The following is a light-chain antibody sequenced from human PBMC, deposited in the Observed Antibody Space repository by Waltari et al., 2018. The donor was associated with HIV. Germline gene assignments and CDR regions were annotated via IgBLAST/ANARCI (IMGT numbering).Light chain of an antibody. J-gene: IGLJ2*01. V-gene: IGLV2-23*02. Sequence: QSALTQPASVSGSPGQSITISCTGTSSDVGGYNLVSWYQQHPGKAPKLMIYGVSKRPSGVSKRFSGSKSGNTASLTISGLQAEDEADYYCCAYAGSTTYVIFGGGTKLTVL. CDR1: SSDVGGYNL. CDR3: CAYAGSTTYVI. CDR2: GVS.